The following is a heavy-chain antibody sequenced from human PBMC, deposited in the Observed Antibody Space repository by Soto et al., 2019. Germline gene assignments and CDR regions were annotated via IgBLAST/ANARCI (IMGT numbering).Heavy chain of an antibody. CDR3: ARSPTPYDSSGYYLVDY. J-gene: IGHJ4*02. V-gene: IGHV1-69*12. CDR2: IIPIFGTA. CDR1: EGTFSSYA. Sequence: QVQLVQSGAEVKKPGSSVKVSCKASEGTFSSYAISWVRQAPGQGLEWMGGIIPIFGTANYAQKFQGRVTITADESTSTAYMELSSLRSEDTAVYYCARSPTPYDSSGYYLVDYWGQGTLVTVSS. D-gene: IGHD3-22*01.